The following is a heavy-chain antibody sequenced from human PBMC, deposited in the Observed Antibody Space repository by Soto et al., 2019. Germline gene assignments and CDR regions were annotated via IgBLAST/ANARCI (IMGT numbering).Heavy chain of an antibody. CDR3: ARGHCSSTSCYGLDAFDI. V-gene: IGHV1-46*03. Sequence: ASVKVSCKASGYTFTSYYIHWVRQAPGQGLEWMGIINPRGGSTSYAQKFQGRVTMTRDTSTSTVYMELSSLRSEYTAVYYCARGHCSSTSCYGLDAFDIWGQGTMVTVSS. CDR1: GYTFTSYY. D-gene: IGHD2-2*01. CDR2: INPRGGST. J-gene: IGHJ3*02.